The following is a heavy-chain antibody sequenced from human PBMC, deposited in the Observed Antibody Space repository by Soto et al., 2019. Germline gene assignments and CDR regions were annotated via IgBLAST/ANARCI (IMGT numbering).Heavy chain of an antibody. D-gene: IGHD3-9*01. Sequence: SETLSLTCTVSGGSISSSSYYWGWIRQPPGKGLEWIGSIYYSGSTYYNPSLKSRVTISVDTSKNQFSLKLSSVTAADTAVYYCARPHYDILTGYWFDPWGQGTLVTVSS. CDR1: GGSISSSSYY. V-gene: IGHV4-39*01. J-gene: IGHJ5*02. CDR3: ARPHYDILTGYWFDP. CDR2: IYYSGST.